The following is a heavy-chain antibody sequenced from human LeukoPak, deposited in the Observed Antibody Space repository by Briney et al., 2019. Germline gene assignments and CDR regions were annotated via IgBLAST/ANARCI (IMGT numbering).Heavy chain of an antibody. J-gene: IGHJ6*02. CDR2: IFYSGNT. CDR1: GGSISSSTYY. V-gene: IGHV4-39*01. Sequence: SETLSLTCTVSGGSISSSTYYWGWLRQPPGKGLEWIGTIFYSGNTYYNPSLKSRVTISVDTSKNQFSLKLTSVTAADTALYYCARHRPKFYYYGIDVWGQGTTVTVSS. CDR3: ARHRPKFYYYGIDV.